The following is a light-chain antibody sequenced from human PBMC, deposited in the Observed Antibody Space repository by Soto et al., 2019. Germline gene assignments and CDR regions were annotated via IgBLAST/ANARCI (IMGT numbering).Light chain of an antibody. CDR1: TRDVGAYNF. V-gene: IGLV2-11*01. J-gene: IGLJ3*02. CDR2: DAN. Sequence: QSVLTQPRSVSGSPGQSVTISCTGTTRDVGAYNFVSWYQHHPGKAPKLIIYDANTRPSGVPDRFSASKSGNTASLTISGLQAEDEADYYCCSYAGSFTWVFGGGTKLTVL. CDR3: CSYAGSFTWV.